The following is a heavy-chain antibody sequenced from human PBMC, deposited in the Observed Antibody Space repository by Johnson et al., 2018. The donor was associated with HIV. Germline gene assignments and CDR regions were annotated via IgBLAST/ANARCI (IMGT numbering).Heavy chain of an antibody. J-gene: IGHJ3*02. D-gene: IGHD1-26*01. CDR2: IKSKTDGGTT. CDR3: AKPLVGATRDDAFDI. Sequence: EVQLVESGGGLVKPGGSLRLSCAASGFTFSNAWMSWVRQAPGKGLEWVGRIKSKTDGGTTDYAAPVKGRFTISRDYSKNTLYLQMNSLSAEDTAVYYCAKPLVGATRDDAFDIWGQGTMVTVSS. V-gene: IGHV3-15*01. CDR1: GFTFSNAW.